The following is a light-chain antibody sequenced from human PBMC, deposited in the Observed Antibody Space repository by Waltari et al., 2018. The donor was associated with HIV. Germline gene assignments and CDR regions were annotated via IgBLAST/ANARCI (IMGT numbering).Light chain of an antibody. CDR1: QLGDQY. CDR3: QAWDSSAVV. J-gene: IGLJ3*02. CDR2: QDD. V-gene: IGLV3-1*01. Sequence: SYDLSQPPSVSVSPGQTASITCSGDQLGDQYLSWYQQSPGQSPVLVIYQDDRRPSGIPERFSGSNSGTTATLTIGGTQTMDEADYYCQAWDSSAVVFGRGTKLTVL.